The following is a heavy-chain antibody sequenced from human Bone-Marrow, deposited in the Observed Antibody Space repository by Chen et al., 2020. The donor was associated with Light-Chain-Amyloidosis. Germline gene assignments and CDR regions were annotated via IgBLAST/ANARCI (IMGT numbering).Heavy chain of an antibody. CDR2: IHHGGST. CDR3: ARVNSRLLSEDYFDF. V-gene: IGHV4-38-2*01. CDR1: GSSVSGGYV. Sequence: QVQLVESGPGRVKLSETLSLTCADSGSSVSGGYVWGWIRQPPGKGLGWIGNIHHGGSTYYNPSLESRVAVSLDTSKNYFSLRLRSVTAADTAVYYCARVNSRLLSEDYFDFWGQGSLVTVSS. J-gene: IGHJ4*02. D-gene: IGHD2-21*01.